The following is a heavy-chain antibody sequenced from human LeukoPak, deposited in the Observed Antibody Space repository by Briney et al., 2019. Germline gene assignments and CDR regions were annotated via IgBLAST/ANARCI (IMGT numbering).Heavy chain of an antibody. J-gene: IGHJ4*02. D-gene: IGHD3-22*01. CDR1: GYTFTSYD. V-gene: IGHV1-8*03. Sequence: ASVKVSCKASGYTFTSYDINWVRQATGQGLEWMGWMNPNSGNTGYAQKFQGRVTITRNTSISTAYMELSSLRSEDTAVYYCARGMGNYYDSSGLFDYWGQGTLVTVSS. CDR2: MNPNSGNT. CDR3: ARGMGNYYDSSGLFDY.